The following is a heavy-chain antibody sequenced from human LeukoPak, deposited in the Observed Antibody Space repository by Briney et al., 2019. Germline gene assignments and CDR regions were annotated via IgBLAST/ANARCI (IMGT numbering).Heavy chain of an antibody. CDR2: IIPIFGTA. CDR1: GGTFSSYA. V-gene: IGHV1-69*05. J-gene: IGHJ5*02. D-gene: IGHD3-16*01. CDR3: ARDKEITGGWFDP. Sequence: SVKVSCKASGGTFSSYAISWVRQAPGQRLEWMGGIIPIFGTANYAQKFQGRVTITTDESTSTAYMELSSLRSGDTAVYYCARDKEITGGWFDPWGQGTLVTVSS.